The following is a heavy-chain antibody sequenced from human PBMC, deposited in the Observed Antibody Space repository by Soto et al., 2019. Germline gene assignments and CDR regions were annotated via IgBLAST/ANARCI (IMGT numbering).Heavy chain of an antibody. CDR2: ISSSSSYT. CDR1: GFTFSRYS. V-gene: IGHV3-21*01. Sequence: GESLKISCAASGFTFSRYSMNWVRQAPGKGLEWVSSISSSSSYTYYADSVKGRFTISRDNAKNSLYLQMNSLRAEDTAVCYCARDRLVAATSAPPYYYFGMDVWGQGTTVTVSS. CDR3: ARDRLVAATSAPPYYYFGMDV. D-gene: IGHD2-15*01. J-gene: IGHJ6*02.